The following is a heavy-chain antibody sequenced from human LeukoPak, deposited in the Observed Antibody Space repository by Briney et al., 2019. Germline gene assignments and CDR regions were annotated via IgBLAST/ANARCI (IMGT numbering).Heavy chain of an antibody. CDR1: GYTFTSYG. J-gene: IGHJ4*02. D-gene: IGHD2-2*01. CDR2: ISAYNGNT. CDR3: ARVMAYCSSTSCHDY. Sequence: ASVKVSCKASGYTFTSYGISWVRQAPGQGLEWMGWISAYNGNTDYAQTFQGRVTMTTDTSTSTAYTELRSLRSDDTAMYYCARVMAYCSSTSCHDYWGQGTLVTVSS. V-gene: IGHV1-18*01.